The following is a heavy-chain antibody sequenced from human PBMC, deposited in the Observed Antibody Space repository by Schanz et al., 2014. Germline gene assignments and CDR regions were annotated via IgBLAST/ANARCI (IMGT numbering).Heavy chain of an antibody. CDR1: GFTFSTYA. V-gene: IGHV3-23*01. J-gene: IGHJ4*02. D-gene: IGHD3-10*01. CDR3: ARANYRRKINFDY. CDR2: ISGSGGST. Sequence: EGQLLESGGGLIQPGGSLRLSCAASGFTFSTYAMSWVRQAPGKGLEWLSAISGSGGSTYYADSMKGRFTISKDNSKNTLYLQMNSLRAEDTAVYYCARANYRRKINFDYWGRGTLVTVAS.